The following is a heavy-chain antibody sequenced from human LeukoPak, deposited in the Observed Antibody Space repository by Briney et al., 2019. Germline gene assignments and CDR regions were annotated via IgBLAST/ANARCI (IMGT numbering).Heavy chain of an antibody. CDR3: AKDMGYGGPPAGFDY. Sequence: GGSLRLSCAASGFTFSSYEMNWVRQAPGKGLEWVSYISSSGSTIYYADSVKGRFTISRDNAKNSLYLQMNSLRAEDTALYYCAKDMGYGGPPAGFDYWGRGTLVTVSS. D-gene: IGHD4-23*01. CDR2: ISSSGSTI. CDR1: GFTFSSYE. J-gene: IGHJ4*02. V-gene: IGHV3-48*03.